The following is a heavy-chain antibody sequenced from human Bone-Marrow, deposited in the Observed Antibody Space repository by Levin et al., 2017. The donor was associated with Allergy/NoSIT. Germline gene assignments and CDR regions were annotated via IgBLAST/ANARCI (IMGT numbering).Heavy chain of an antibody. Sequence: PSETLSLTCTVSGGSISSSSYYWGWIRQPPGKGLEWIGSIYYSGSTYYNPSLKSRVTISVDTSKNQFSLKLSSVTAADTAVYYCARRNRGYCSSTSCGGNWFDPWGQGTLVTVSS. J-gene: IGHJ5*02. V-gene: IGHV4-39*01. CDR3: ARRNRGYCSSTSCGGNWFDP. CDR2: IYYSGST. D-gene: IGHD2-2*01. CDR1: GGSISSSSYY.